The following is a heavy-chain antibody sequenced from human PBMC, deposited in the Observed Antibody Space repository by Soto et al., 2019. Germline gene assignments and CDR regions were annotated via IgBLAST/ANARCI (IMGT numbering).Heavy chain of an antibody. V-gene: IGHV3-30*09. CDR2: ISYDGNNK. D-gene: IGHD2-2*01. CDR1: GFTFSPYA. CDR3: ARARLDTPALDY. J-gene: IGHJ4*02. Sequence: QVQLVESGGGVVQPGWSLRLSCAASGFTFSPYAMHWVRQAPGKGLEWVAVISYDGNNKNYADSVKGRLAISRDNSRNTLYLQMNSLRAEDTAVYYCARARLDTPALDYWGQGTLVTVSS.